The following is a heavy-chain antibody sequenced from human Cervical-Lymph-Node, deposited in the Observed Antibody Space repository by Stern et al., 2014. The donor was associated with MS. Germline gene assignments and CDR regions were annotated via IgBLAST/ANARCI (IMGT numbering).Heavy chain of an antibody. J-gene: IGHJ6*02. D-gene: IGHD2-15*01. CDR1: GGAFSSHA. Sequence: VQLVQSGAEVRKPGSSVKVSCKISGGAFSSHAISWVRQAPGQGLEWMGGGIPIFGSTNYGRKFLGRVSISGDESSNTVYMERRSLRSDDTAVYYCARDGHVAVTVTGYYYGMDVWGQGTTVSVSS. V-gene: IGHV1-69*01. CDR3: ARDGHVAVTVTGYYYGMDV. CDR2: GIPIFGST.